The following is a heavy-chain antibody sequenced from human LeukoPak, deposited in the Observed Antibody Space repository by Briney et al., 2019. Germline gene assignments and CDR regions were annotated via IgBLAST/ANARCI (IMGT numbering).Heavy chain of an antibody. D-gene: IGHD3-10*01. Sequence: PSETLSLTCAVYGGSFSGYYWSWIRQPPGKGLEWIGEINHSGSTNYNPSLKSRVTISVDTSKNQFSLKLSSVTAADTAVYYCARGHSTRGLPNITMVRGARRSTKNYFDYWGQGTLVTVSS. CDR1: GGSFSGYY. V-gene: IGHV4-34*01. J-gene: IGHJ4*02. CDR2: INHSGST. CDR3: ARGHSTRGLPNITMVRGARRSTKNYFDY.